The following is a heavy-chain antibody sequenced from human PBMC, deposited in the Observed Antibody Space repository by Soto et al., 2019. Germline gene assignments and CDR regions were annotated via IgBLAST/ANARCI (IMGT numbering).Heavy chain of an antibody. CDR2: FDPEGGET. V-gene: IGHV1-24*01. CDR1: GYTLTGLS. Sequence: ASVKVSCKVSGYTLTGLSMHWVRQAPGKGLEWMGGFDPEGGETIYAQKFQGRVTMTEDTSTDTAYMELSSLRSEDTAVYYCALGGRGYCSGGSCYSVWFDPWGQGTLVTVSS. CDR3: ALGGRGYCSGGSCYSVWFDP. D-gene: IGHD2-15*01. J-gene: IGHJ5*02.